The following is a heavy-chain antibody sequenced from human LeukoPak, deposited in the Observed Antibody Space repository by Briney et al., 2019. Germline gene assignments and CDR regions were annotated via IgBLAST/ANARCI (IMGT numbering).Heavy chain of an antibody. Sequence: PGRSLRLSCAASGFTFSSYGMHWVRQAPGKGLEWVAVISYDGSNKYYADSVKGRFTISRDNSKNTLYLQMNSLRAEDTAVYYCAKDNGVYGDYFADYWGQGTLVTVSS. D-gene: IGHD4-17*01. J-gene: IGHJ4*02. CDR2: ISYDGSNK. V-gene: IGHV3-30*18. CDR3: AKDNGVYGDYFADY. CDR1: GFTFSSYG.